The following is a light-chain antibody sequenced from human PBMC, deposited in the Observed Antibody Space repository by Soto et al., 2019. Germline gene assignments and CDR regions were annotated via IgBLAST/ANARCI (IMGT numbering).Light chain of an antibody. CDR2: DVT. CDR3: SSYTLSSTVV. J-gene: IGLJ2*01. CDR1: SSDVGAYNY. Sequence: QSALTQPASVSGSPGQSITISCSGTSSDVGAYNYVSWYQQHPGKAPKLMIYDVTYRPSGVSNRFSGSKSGNTASLTISGLQAEDEAYYYCSSYTLSSTVVFGGGTKLTVL. V-gene: IGLV2-14*01.